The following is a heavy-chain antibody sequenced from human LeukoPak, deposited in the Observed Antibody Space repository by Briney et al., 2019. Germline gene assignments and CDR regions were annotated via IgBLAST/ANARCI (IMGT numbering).Heavy chain of an antibody. D-gene: IGHD2-21*02. V-gene: IGHV1-8*01. CDR3: ATESDGYFDY. Sequence: ASVKVSCKTSGYIFTSYDINWVRQAPGQGLEWMGWMNPNSRNTGYAQKFQGRVTMTGDTSINTAYMYLSSLRAEDTAVYYCATESDGYFDYWGQGTLVTVSS. J-gene: IGHJ4*02. CDR1: GYIFTSYD. CDR2: MNPNSRNT.